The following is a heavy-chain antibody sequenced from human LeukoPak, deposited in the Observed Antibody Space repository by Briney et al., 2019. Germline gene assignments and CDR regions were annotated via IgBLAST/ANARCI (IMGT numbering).Heavy chain of an antibody. J-gene: IGHJ4*02. CDR1: GGSFSGYY. V-gene: IGHV4-34*01. CDR2: INHSGGT. Sequence: SETLSLTCAVYGGSFSGYYWSWIRQPPGKGLEWIGEINHSGGTNYNPSLKSRVTISVDTSKNQFSLKLSSVTAADTAVYYCARGRRYYYYDSSGYNYFDYWGQGTLVTVSS. CDR3: ARGRRYYYYDSSGYNYFDY. D-gene: IGHD3-22*01.